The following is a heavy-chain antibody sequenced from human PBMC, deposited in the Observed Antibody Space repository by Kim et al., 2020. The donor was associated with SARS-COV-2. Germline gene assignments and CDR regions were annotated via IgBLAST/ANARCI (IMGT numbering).Heavy chain of an antibody. CDR2: K. CDR3: ARAYGSGSYIDY. D-gene: IGHD3-10*01. J-gene: IGHJ4*02. Sequence: KYYADSVKGRFTISRDNSKNTLYLQMNSLRAEDTAVYYCARAYGSGSYIDYWGQGTLVTVSS. V-gene: IGHV3-33*01.